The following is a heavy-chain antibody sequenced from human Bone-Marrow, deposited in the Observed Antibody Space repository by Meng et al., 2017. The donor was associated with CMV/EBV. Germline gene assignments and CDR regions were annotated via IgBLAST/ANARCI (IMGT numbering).Heavy chain of an antibody. CDR3: ARGSFPGYDFWSGNWFDP. CDR2: INHSGST. CDR1: SFSGYY. D-gene: IGHD3-3*01. J-gene: IGHJ5*02. Sequence: SFSGYYWSWLRQPPGKGLEWIGEINHSGSTNYNPSLKSRVTISVDTSKNQFSLKLSSVTAADTAVYYCARGSFPGYDFWSGNWFDPWGQGTLVTVSS. V-gene: IGHV4-34*01.